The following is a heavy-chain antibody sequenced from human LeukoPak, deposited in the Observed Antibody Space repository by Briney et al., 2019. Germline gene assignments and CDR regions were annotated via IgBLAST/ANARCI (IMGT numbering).Heavy chain of an antibody. J-gene: IGHJ4*02. CDR2: INHSGST. V-gene: IGHV4-34*01. Sequence: PSETLSLTCAVYGGSFSGYYWSWIRQPPGKGLEWSGEINHSGSTNYNPSLKSRVTISVDTSKNQFSLKLSSVTAADTAVYYCARGLNPTYYYGSGSHSFDYWGQGTLVTVSS. CDR3: ARGLNPTYYYGSGSHSFDY. D-gene: IGHD3-10*01. CDR1: GGSFSGYY.